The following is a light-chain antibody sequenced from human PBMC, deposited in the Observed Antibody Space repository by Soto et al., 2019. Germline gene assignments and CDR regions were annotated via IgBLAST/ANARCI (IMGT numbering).Light chain of an antibody. CDR3: QQRGNWPWT. CDR1: QSVSSY. J-gene: IGKJ1*01. CDR2: DTS. Sequence: DIVVTKSPATLSLSKGERATLSCRASQSVSSYLAWYQQKPGQAPRLFIHDTSNRAAGIPARFSGSGSGTDFTLTIGSLEPEDFAVYYCQQRGNWPWTFGQGTNVDIK. V-gene: IGKV3-11*01.